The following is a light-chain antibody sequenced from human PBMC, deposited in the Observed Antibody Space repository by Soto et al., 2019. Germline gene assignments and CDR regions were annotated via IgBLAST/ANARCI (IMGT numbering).Light chain of an antibody. V-gene: IGKV3-20*01. Sequence: EIVLTQSPGTLSLSPGERATLSCRASQSVSSNFLAWYQQKPGQAPRLLIYGASRRATGIPDRFSGSGSGTDFTLTISRLESEDFALYYCQHYGSSPSTFGQWTRLEIK. CDR2: GAS. CDR1: QSVSSNF. J-gene: IGKJ5*01. CDR3: QHYGSSPST.